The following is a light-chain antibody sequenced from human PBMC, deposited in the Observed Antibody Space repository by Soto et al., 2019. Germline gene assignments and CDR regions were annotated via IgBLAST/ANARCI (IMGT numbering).Light chain of an antibody. V-gene: IGKV1-33*01. J-gene: IGKJ4*01. CDR3: QQYLNLPLT. Sequence: DIQMTQSPSSLSASVGDRVTITCQASQDINNYLIWYQQKPGKAPKLLIYDASTLETGVPSRFSGSGSGTDFTFAISSLQPEDIATYYCQQYLNLPLTFGGGTKVAIK. CDR1: QDINNY. CDR2: DAS.